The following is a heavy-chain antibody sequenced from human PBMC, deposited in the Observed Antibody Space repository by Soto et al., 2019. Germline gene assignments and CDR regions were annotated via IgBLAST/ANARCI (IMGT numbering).Heavy chain of an antibody. CDR3: ARDPRDIDCISTSCYAKY. V-gene: IGHV3-11*01. CDR2: ISSSGSTI. D-gene: IGHD2-2*01. Sequence: AGGFLRLSCAASGVTFSDYYMSWIRQAPGKGLEWVSYISSSGSTIYYADSVKGRFTISRDNAKNSLYLQMNSLRAEDTAVYYCARDPRDIDCISTSCYAKYWGQGTLVTVSS. CDR1: GVTFSDYY. J-gene: IGHJ4*02.